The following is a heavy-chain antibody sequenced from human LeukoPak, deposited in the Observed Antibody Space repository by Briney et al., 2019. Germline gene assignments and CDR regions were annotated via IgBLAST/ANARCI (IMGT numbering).Heavy chain of an antibody. CDR1: GFTFSSYA. CDR3: VRDKRRGYSYGSYFDY. V-gene: IGHV3-30*04. Sequence: GGSLRLSCAASGFTFSSYAMHWVRQAPGKGLEWVAVISYDGSNKYYADSVKGRFTISRDNSKNTLYLQMNSLRAEDTAVYYCVRDKRRGYSYGSYFDYWGQGTLVTVSS. D-gene: IGHD5-18*01. J-gene: IGHJ4*02. CDR2: ISYDGSNK.